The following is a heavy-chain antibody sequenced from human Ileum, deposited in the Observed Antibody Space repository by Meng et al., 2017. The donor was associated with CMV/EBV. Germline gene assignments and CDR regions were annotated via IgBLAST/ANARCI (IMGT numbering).Heavy chain of an antibody. J-gene: IGHJ4*02. D-gene: IGHD2-15*01. V-gene: IGHV2-5*04. CDR3: IYGVAIF. CDR1: GFPLTTDGVA. CDR2: IYWNDVE. Sequence: HITLRESGPALVKPTQTLTLTCPFSGFPLTTDGVAVGWIRQPPGKALEWLALIYWNDVEHYSPSLKSRLTITKDTSKDQVVLTMANMDPVDTGTYYCIYGVAIFWGQGTLVTVSS.